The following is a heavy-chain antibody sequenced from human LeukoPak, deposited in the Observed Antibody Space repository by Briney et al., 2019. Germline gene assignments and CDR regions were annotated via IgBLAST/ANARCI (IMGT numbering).Heavy chain of an antibody. D-gene: IGHD3-16*01. CDR2: IGGSGDST. J-gene: IGHJ4*02. CDR3: AKEGPGGGGYFDD. Sequence: GGSLRLSCAASGFTFSSYIMSWVRQAPGKGLEWVSLIGGSGDSTYYADSVKGRFTISRDNAKNTLYLRMNSLRADDTAVYYCAKEGPGGGGYFDDWGQGTLVTVSS. V-gene: IGHV3-23*01. CDR1: GFTFSSYI.